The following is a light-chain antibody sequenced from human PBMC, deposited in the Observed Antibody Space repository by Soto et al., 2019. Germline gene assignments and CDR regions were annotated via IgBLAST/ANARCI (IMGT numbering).Light chain of an antibody. V-gene: IGKV1-6*01. CDR2: AAS. Sequence: AIQMTQSPSSLSASVGDRVTITCRASQGIRNELGWYQQRPGKAPKLLFYAASTLESGVPSRFSASGSGTDFTLTISSLRPEDFATYYCLQDSTYPRTFGQGTKVEIK. CDR3: LQDSTYPRT. J-gene: IGKJ1*01. CDR1: QGIRNE.